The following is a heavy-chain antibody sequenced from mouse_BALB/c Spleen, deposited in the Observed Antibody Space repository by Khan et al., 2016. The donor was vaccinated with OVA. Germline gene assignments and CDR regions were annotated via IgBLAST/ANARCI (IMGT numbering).Heavy chain of an antibody. CDR2: ISSGGSYT. V-gene: IGHV5-6*01. Sequence: EVELVESGGDLVKPGGSLKLSCAASGFTFSSYGMSWVRQTPDKRLEWVATISSGGSYTYYPDSVKGRFTISRDNAKNTLYLQMSSLKSEDTAMYYCAGHDSTASFAYWGQGTLVTVSA. J-gene: IGHJ3*01. CDR3: AGHDSTASFAY. CDR1: GFTFSSYG. D-gene: IGHD1-1*01.